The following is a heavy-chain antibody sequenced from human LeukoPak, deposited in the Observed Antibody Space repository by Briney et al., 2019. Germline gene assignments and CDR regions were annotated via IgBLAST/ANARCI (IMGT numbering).Heavy chain of an antibody. CDR2: IYYSGTT. Sequence: SETLSLTCTVSGGSISSDYWNWIRQPPGKGLGWIGYIYYSGTTNYNPSLKSRVTMSVDTSKNQFSLKMRSVTAADTAVYYCARRRGGYSYGHNWFDPWGQGTLVTVSS. J-gene: IGHJ5*02. D-gene: IGHD5-18*01. V-gene: IGHV4-59*08. CDR3: ARRRGGYSYGHNWFDP. CDR1: GGSISSDY.